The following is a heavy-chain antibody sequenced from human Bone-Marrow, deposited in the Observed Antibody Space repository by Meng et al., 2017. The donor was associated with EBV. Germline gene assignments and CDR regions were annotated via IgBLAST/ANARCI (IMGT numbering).Heavy chain of an antibody. Sequence: QVQVVQSVAEVKRPGSSVKVSCKASGGAFSNSAISWVRQAPGQGLEWMGGFIPILGTPNYTQKYQDRVTITADESTSTAYMELSGLRSEDTAVYYCARESGRGYTPDFWGQGTLVTVSS. CDR1: GGAFSNSA. J-gene: IGHJ4*02. V-gene: IGHV1-69*01. CDR3: ARESGRGYTPDF. D-gene: IGHD3-10*01. CDR2: FIPILGTP.